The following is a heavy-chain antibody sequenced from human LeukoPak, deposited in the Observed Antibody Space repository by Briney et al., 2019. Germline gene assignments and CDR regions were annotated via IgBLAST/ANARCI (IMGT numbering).Heavy chain of an antibody. CDR2: LYYRGST. V-gene: IGHV4-39*01. CDR3: ARNIRRFYYGSGSLPGSYYFDY. CDR1: RASISSTSYY. D-gene: IGHD3-10*01. Sequence: KASETLSLTCAVSRASISSTSYYWAWIRQPPGKGLEWIGSLYYRGSTYYYNPSLKSRVTISVDTSKNQFSLKLSSVTAADTAVYYCARNIRRFYYGSGSLPGSYYFDYWGQGALVSVSS. J-gene: IGHJ4*02.